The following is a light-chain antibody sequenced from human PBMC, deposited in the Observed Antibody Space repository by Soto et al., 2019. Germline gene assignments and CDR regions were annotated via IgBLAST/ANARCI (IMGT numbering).Light chain of an antibody. CDR2: DAS. Sequence: DIQMTQSPSSLSASLGDRVSIICRASDSIRSHLNWYQQKPGKAPRLLIYDASRLQSGVPSRFSGTGSGTDFTLTISSLQPEDYATNYCRQTFGSSPVTFGQGTRLEIK. CDR3: RQTFGSSPVT. V-gene: IGKV1-39*01. J-gene: IGKJ5*01. CDR1: DSIRSH.